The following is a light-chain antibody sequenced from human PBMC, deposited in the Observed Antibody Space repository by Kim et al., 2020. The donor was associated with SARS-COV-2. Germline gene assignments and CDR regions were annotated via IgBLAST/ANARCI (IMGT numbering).Light chain of an antibody. CDR2: DVT. V-gene: IGLV2-14*03. Sequence: PGQSITISCTGTSSDVGGYNYVSCYQQYPGKAPKLMLYDVTKRPSGVSNRFSGSKSGNTASLTISGLQAEDEADYYCSSYRSSGYVFGTGTKVTVL. J-gene: IGLJ1*01. CDR3: SSYRSSGYV. CDR1: SSDVGGYNY.